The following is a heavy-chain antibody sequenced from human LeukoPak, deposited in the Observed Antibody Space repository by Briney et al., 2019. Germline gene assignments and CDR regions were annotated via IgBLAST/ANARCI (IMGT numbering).Heavy chain of an antibody. Sequence: SGPTLVKPTQTLTLTCTFFGFSLSTSGVSVDWIRQPPGKALESFALIFWNDDQRYSPSLKNRLTITKDTSKNQVVLTVTNMDPVDTATYYCAHGPFFGVVKDAFDIWGQGTMVTVSS. CDR3: AHGPFFGVVKDAFDI. D-gene: IGHD3-3*01. V-gene: IGHV2-5*01. J-gene: IGHJ3*02. CDR2: IFWNDDQ. CDR1: GFSLSTSGVS.